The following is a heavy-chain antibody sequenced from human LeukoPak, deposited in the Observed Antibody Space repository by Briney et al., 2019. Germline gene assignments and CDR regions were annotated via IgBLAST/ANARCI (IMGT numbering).Heavy chain of an antibody. CDR1: GYTFTSYY. J-gene: IGHJ6*03. CDR2: MNPNSGNT. Sequence: ASVKVSCKASGYTFTSYYMHWVRQATGQGLEWMGWMNPNSGNTGYAQKFQGRVTITRNTSISTAYMELSSLRSEDTAVYYCARGRGLYDYSNYAPHYYYYYYMDVWGKGTTVTVSS. D-gene: IGHD4-11*01. V-gene: IGHV1-8*03. CDR3: ARGRGLYDYSNYAPHYYYYYYMDV.